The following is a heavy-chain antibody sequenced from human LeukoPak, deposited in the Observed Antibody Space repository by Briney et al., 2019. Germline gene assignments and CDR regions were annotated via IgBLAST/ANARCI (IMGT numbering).Heavy chain of an antibody. CDR2: IYYSGST. V-gene: IGHV4-61*01. Sequence: SETLSLTCTVSGGXVSSGSYYWSWIRQPPGRGLEWIGYIYYSGSTNYNPSLKSRVTISVDTSKNQFSLKLSSVTAADTAVYYCARDHSFFSGLDYWGQGTLVTVSS. D-gene: IGHD3-3*01. CDR1: GGXVSSGSYY. J-gene: IGHJ4*02. CDR3: ARDHSFFSGLDY.